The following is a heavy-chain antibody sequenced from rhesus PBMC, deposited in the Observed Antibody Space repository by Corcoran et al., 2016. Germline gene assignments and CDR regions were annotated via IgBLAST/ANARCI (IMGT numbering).Heavy chain of an antibody. CDR3: ARDEGYYNFWTGPGYFDY. CDR1: GGSISDDYY. J-gene: IGHJ4*01. Sequence: QVQLQESGPGLVKPSETLSLTCAVSGGSISDDYYWSWIRQPPGKGVEWIGYIYGSGGGTNSNPSLKNRVTISIATSKHQFSLKLSSVTAANTAVYYCARDEGYYNFWTGPGYFDYWGQGVLVTVSS. V-gene: IGHV4-106*01. D-gene: IGHD3-3*01. CDR2: IYGSGGGT.